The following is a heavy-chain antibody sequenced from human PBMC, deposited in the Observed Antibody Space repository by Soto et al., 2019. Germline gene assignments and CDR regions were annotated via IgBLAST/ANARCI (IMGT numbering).Heavy chain of an antibody. Sequence: QVQLVQSGAEVKKPGASVKVSCKASGYTFTSYGISWVRQAPGQGLEWMGWISAYNGNTNYAQKLQGRVTMTTDTSXSXXYMELRSLRSDDTAVYYCARGNDYVWGSYRSPLDYWGQGTLVTVSS. J-gene: IGHJ4*02. CDR1: GYTFTSYG. V-gene: IGHV1-18*01. D-gene: IGHD3-16*02. CDR3: ARGNDYVWGSYRSPLDY. CDR2: ISAYNGNT.